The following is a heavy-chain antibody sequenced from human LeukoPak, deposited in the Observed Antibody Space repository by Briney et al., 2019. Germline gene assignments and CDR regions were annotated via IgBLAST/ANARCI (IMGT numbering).Heavy chain of an antibody. D-gene: IGHD6-13*01. V-gene: IGHV3-30*04. CDR2: ISYDGSNK. CDR1: GFTFSSYA. CDR3: AREYSSSWGDC. J-gene: IGHJ4*02. Sequence: GGSLRLSCAASGFTFSSYAMHWVRQAPGKGLEWVAVISYDGSNKYYADSVKGRFTISRDNSKNTLYLQMNSLRAEDTAVYYCAREYSSSWGDCWGQGTLVTVSS.